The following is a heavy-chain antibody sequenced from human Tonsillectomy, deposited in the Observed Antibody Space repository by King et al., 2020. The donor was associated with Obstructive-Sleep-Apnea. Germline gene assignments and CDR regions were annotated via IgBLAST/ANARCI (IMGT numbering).Heavy chain of an antibody. CDR3: ARDRSRGGYGMDV. CDR1: GFTFSSYS. Sequence: VQLVESGGGLVKPGGSLRLSCAASGFTFSSYSRNWVRQAPGKGLEWGSSISISSSYIYYADSVKGRFTISRDNAKNSLYLQMNSLRAEDTAVYYCARDRSRGGYGMDVWGQGTTVTVSS. CDR2: ISISSSYI. V-gene: IGHV3-21*01. J-gene: IGHJ6*02. D-gene: IGHD6-19*01.